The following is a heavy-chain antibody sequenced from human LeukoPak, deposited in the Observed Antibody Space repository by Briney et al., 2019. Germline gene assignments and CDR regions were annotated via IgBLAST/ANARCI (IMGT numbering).Heavy chain of an antibody. D-gene: IGHD2-15*01. CDR3: ARFCSGGSCTHAFDI. J-gene: IGHJ3*02. V-gene: IGHV1-69*04. CDR1: GGTFSSYA. CDR2: IIPIFGIA. Sequence: SVKVSCKASGGTFSSYAISWVRQAPGQGLEWMGRIIPIFGIANYAQKFQGRVTITADKSTSTAYMELSSLRSEDTAVYYCARFCSGGSCTHAFDIWGRGTIVTVSS.